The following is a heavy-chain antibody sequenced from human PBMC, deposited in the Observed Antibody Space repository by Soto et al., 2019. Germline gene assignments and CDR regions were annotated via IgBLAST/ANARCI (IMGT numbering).Heavy chain of an antibody. Sequence: EASVKVSCKASGYTFTSYGISWVRQAPGQGLEWMGWISAYNGNTNYAQKLQGRVTMTTDTSTSTAYMELRSLRSDDTAVYYCARVPPYSSGWSDFDYWGQGTLVTVSS. CDR2: ISAYNGNT. V-gene: IGHV1-18*01. J-gene: IGHJ4*02. CDR1: GYTFTSYG. D-gene: IGHD6-19*01. CDR3: ARVPPYSSGWSDFDY.